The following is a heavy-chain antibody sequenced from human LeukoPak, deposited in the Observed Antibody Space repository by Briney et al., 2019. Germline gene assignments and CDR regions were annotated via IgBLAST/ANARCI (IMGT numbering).Heavy chain of an antibody. Sequence: SETLSLTCTVSGGSISSYYWSWIRQPPGKGLEWIGYIYYSGSTNYNPSLKSRVTISVDTSKNQFSLKLSSVTAADTAVYYCARKLDHLLDPWGQGTLVTVSS. V-gene: IGHV4-59*01. CDR3: ARKLDHLLDP. CDR1: GGSISSYY. J-gene: IGHJ5*02. D-gene: IGHD1-1*01. CDR2: IYYSGST.